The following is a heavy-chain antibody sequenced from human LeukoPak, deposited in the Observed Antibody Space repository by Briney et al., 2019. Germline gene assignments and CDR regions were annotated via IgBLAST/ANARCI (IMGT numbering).Heavy chain of an antibody. D-gene: IGHD3-9*01. V-gene: IGHV4-61*02. CDR2: IYTSGST. Sequence: SETLSLTCTVSGGSISSGSYYWSWIRRPAGKGLEWIGRIYTSGSTNCNPSLKSRVTISVDTSKNQFSLKLSSVTAADTAVYYCARGWAHYDILTGNYYYYYMDVWGKGTTVTVSS. CDR3: ARGWAHYDILTGNYYYYYMDV. J-gene: IGHJ6*03. CDR1: GGSISSGSYY.